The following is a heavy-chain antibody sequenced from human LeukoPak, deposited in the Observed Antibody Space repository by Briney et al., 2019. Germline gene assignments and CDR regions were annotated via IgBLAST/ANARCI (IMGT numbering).Heavy chain of an antibody. CDR3: ARERYCSGGSCYSDAFDI. J-gene: IGHJ3*02. Sequence: ASVKVSCKASGGTFSSYSISWVRQAPGQGLEWMGWINPNSGGTNYAQKFQGRVTMTRDTSISTAYMELSRLRSDDTAVYYCARERYCSGGSCYSDAFDIWGQGTMVTVSS. D-gene: IGHD2-15*01. CDR2: INPNSGGT. V-gene: IGHV1-2*02. CDR1: GGTFSSYS.